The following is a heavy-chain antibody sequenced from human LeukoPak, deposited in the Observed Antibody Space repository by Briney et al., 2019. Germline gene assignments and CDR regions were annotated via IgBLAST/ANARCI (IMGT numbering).Heavy chain of an antibody. CDR1: GSTFSSYW. CDR2: IKQDGSEK. V-gene: IGHV3-7*01. Sequence: GGSLRLSCAASGSTFSSYWMNWVRQAPGKGREWVANIKQDGSEKYYVDSVKGRVTIARDNTKNSLYLQINSLRAEDTAVYYCARDRPERRYDNDYWGQGTLVTVSS. D-gene: IGHD5-12*01. CDR3: ARDRPERRYDNDY. J-gene: IGHJ4*02.